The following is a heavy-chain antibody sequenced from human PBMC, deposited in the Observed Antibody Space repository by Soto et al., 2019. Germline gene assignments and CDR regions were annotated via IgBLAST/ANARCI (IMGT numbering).Heavy chain of an antibody. J-gene: IGHJ4*02. V-gene: IGHV1-3*01. CDR3: ARAVAVPADFDY. Sequence: ASVKVSCKASGYSFTSYVMHWVRQAPGQTLEWLGWINAGSGNTKYSQKVQGRVTITRDTSATTAYMELSSLRSEDTAVYYCARAVAVPADFDYWGQGTLVTVSS. CDR1: GYSFTSYV. D-gene: IGHD6-19*01. CDR2: INAGSGNT.